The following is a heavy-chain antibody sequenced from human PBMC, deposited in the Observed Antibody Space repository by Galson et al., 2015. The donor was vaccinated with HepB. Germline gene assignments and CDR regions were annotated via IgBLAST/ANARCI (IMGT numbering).Heavy chain of an antibody. J-gene: IGHJ5*02. Sequence: SVKVSCKASGYTFTSYYMHWVRQAPGQGLEWMGIINPSGGSTSYAQKLQGRVTMTRDTSTGTVYMELSSLRSEDTAVYYCARGGYSSSWYEYNWFDPWGQGTLVTVSS. CDR1: GYTFTSYY. V-gene: IGHV1-46*04. CDR3: ARGGYSSSWYEYNWFDP. CDR2: INPSGGST. D-gene: IGHD6-13*01.